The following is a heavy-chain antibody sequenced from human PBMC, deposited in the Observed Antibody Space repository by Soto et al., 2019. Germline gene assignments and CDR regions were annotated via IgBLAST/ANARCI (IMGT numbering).Heavy chain of an antibody. V-gene: IGHV1-8*01. D-gene: IGHD2-15*01. CDR2: MNPNSGNT. CDR3: ARGPDCSGDSCYFNWFDP. J-gene: IGHJ5*02. Sequence: QVQLVQSGAEVKKPGASVKVSCKASGYTFTSYDINWVRQATGQGLEWMGWMNPNSGNTGYAQKFQGRVTMTRNTSISTAYMELSSLRSEDTAVYYCARGPDCSGDSCYFNWFDPWGQGTLVTVSS. CDR1: GYTFTSYD.